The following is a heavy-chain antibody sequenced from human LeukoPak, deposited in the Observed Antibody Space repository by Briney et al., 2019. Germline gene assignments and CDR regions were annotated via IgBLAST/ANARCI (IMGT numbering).Heavy chain of an antibody. V-gene: IGHV1-2*02. D-gene: IGHD6-19*01. CDR3: AGGDKYSSGWYWFDP. CDR2: INPNSGGT. CDR1: GYTFTGYY. J-gene: IGHJ5*02. Sequence: ASVNVSCKASGYTFTGYYMHWVRQAPGQELEGMGWINPNSGGTKYAQKFQGRVTMTRDTSISTAYMELSRLRSDDTAVYYCAGGDKYSSGWYWFDPWGQGTLVTVSS.